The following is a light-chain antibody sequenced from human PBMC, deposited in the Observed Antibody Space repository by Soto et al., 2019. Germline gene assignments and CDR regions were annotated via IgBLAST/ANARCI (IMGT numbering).Light chain of an antibody. CDR3: CSYGGSNTLV. Sequence: QSVLTQPASVSGSPGQSITISCTGTSSDVGSYNLVSWFQQQPGKAPKLIFYKVTERPSGVSDRFSGSKSGSTASLTISGLQAEDEDDYYCCSYGGSNTLVFGGGTKLTVL. CDR2: KVT. J-gene: IGLJ2*01. CDR1: SSDVGSYNL. V-gene: IGLV2-23*02.